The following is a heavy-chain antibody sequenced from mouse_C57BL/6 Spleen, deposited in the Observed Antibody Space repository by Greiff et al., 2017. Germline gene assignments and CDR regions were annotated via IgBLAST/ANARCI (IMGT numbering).Heavy chain of an antibody. CDR1: GYTFTSYW. CDR3: ARGGLDYFDD. D-gene: IGHD2-13*01. Sequence: QVQLQQPGAELVMPGASVKLSCKASGYTFTSYWMHWVKQRPGQGLEWIGEIDPSDSYTNYNQKFKGKSTLTVDNSSSTAYMQLSSLTSEDSAVYDWARGGLDYFDDWGQGTTLTVSS. V-gene: IGHV1-69*01. J-gene: IGHJ2*01. CDR2: IDPSDSYT.